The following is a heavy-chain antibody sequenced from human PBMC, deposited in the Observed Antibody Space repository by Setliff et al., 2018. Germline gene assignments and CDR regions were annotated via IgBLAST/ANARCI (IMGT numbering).Heavy chain of an antibody. CDR3: ARDRQYCSSTSCYTSYFYYYAMDI. V-gene: IGHV4-34*01. J-gene: IGHJ6*02. D-gene: IGHD2-2*02. CDR2: INHSGST. CDR1: GGSFSGYY. Sequence: SETLSLTCAVYGGSFSGYYWSWIRQPPGKGLEWIGEINHSGSTHYNPSLKSRVTISLDTSTNQVSLKLSSVTAADTAVYYCARDRQYCSSTSCYTSYFYYYAMDIWGQGTTVTVSS.